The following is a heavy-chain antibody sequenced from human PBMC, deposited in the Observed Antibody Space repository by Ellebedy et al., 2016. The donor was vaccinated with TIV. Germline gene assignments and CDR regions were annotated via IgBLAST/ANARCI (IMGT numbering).Heavy chain of an antibody. CDR1: GGTFSSYA. CDR3: ARASEYCSGGSCAYWYFDL. V-gene: IGHV1-69*13. CDR2: IIPIFGTA. D-gene: IGHD2-15*01. Sequence: SVKVSCXASGGTFSSYAISWVRQAPGQGLEWMGGIIPIFGTANYAQKFQGRVTITADESTSTAYMELSSLRSEDTAVYYCARASEYCSGGSCAYWYFDLWGRGTLVTVSS. J-gene: IGHJ2*01.